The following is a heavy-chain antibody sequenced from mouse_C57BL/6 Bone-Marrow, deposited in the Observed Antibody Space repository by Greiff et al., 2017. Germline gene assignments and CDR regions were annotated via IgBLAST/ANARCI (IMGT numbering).Heavy chain of an antibody. J-gene: IGHJ2*01. CDR3: ARSFSDGYFDY. CDR1: GYTFTSYW. V-gene: IGHV1-50*01. CDR2: IDPSDSYT. D-gene: IGHD1-2*01. Sequence: QVQLQQPGAELVKPGASVKLSCKASGYTFTSYWMQWVKQRPGQGLEWIGEIDPSDSYTNYNQKFKGKATLTVDTSSSTAYMQHSSLTSEDSAVYYWARSFSDGYFDYWGQGTTLTVSS.